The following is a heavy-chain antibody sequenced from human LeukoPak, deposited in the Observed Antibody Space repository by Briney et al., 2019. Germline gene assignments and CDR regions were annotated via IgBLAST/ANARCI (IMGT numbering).Heavy chain of an antibody. J-gene: IGHJ4*02. CDR2: IYYSGST. CDR3: ARGQHGVAAAPLDY. CDR1: GGSISSYY. D-gene: IGHD6-13*01. Sequence: SETLSLTCTVSGGSISSYYWSWIRQPPGKGLEWIGYIYYSGSTNYNPSLKSRVTISVDTSKNQFSLKLSSVTAADTAVYYCARGQHGVAAAPLDYWGQGTLVTVSS. V-gene: IGHV4-59*01.